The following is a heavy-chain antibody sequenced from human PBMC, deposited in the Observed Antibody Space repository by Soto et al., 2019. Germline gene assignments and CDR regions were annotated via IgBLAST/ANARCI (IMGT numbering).Heavy chain of an antibody. Sequence: QVQLVQSGAEVKKPGSSVKVSCKASGGTFSSYAISWVRQAPGQGLEWMGGIIPIFGTANYAQKFQGRVTITADESTSTAYMELSSLRSEDTAVYYCARYLYYEYVWGSYRTDAFDIWGQGTMVTVSS. D-gene: IGHD3-16*02. CDR3: ARYLYYEYVWGSYRTDAFDI. V-gene: IGHV1-69*01. J-gene: IGHJ3*02. CDR2: IIPIFGTA. CDR1: GGTFSSYA.